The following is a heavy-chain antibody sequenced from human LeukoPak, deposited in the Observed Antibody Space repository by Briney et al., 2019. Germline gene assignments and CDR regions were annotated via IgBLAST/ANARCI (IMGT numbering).Heavy chain of an antibody. CDR1: GFTFSSYS. V-gene: IGHV3-48*01. Sequence: PGGSLRLSCAASGFTFSSYSMNWVRQAPGKGLEWVSYISSSSSTIYYADSVKGRFTISRDNSKNTLYLQMNSLRAEDTAVYYCARVSPYYDSSGGFDYWGQGTLVTVSS. D-gene: IGHD3-22*01. CDR3: ARVSPYYDSSGGFDY. J-gene: IGHJ4*02. CDR2: ISSSSSTI.